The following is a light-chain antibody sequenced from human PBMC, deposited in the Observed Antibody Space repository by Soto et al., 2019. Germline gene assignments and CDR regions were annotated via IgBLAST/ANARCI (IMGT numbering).Light chain of an antibody. CDR2: EVS. V-gene: IGLV2-14*01. J-gene: IGLJ1*01. CDR3: GSYTSTDTPFV. CDR1: STDVGGYNY. Sequence: QSVLAQPSSVSGSPGQSITISCTGTSTDVGGYNYVSWYQHHPGKGPKLIIYEVSNRPSGVSDRFSGSKSGNKASLLLSNIEAEDESDYYCGSYTSTDTPFVIGTGTKVTVL.